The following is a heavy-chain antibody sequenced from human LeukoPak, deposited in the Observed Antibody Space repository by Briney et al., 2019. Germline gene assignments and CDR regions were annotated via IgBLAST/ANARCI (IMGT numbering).Heavy chain of an antibody. Sequence: SETLSLTCTVSGGSISSGDYYWSWIRQPPGKGLEWIGYIYSSGGTYYNPSLKSRLTISVDTSKNQFSLKLSSVTAADTAVYYCARDTLGSGYDAFDIWGQGTMATVSS. CDR2: IYSSGGT. D-gene: IGHD3-10*01. V-gene: IGHV4-30-4*08. CDR1: GGSISSGDYY. J-gene: IGHJ3*02. CDR3: ARDTLGSGYDAFDI.